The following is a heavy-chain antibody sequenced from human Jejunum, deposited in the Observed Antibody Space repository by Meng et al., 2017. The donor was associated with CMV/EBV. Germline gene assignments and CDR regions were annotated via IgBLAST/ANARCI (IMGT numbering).Heavy chain of an antibody. CDR3: ARWGGEKSTSGFDY. J-gene: IGHJ4*02. CDR1: GFTFGKYW. D-gene: IGHD2/OR15-2a*01. Sequence: GFTFGKYWTTWVRQAPGKGLEWVANIKQDESEKYYVDSVKGRFTISRDNSQNSLYLQMSSLRVEDTSVYYCARWGGEKSTSGFDYWGQGTLVTVSS. V-gene: IGHV3-7*01. CDR2: IKQDESEK.